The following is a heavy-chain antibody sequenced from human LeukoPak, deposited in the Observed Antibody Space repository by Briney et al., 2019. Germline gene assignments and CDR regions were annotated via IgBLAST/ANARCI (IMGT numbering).Heavy chain of an antibody. V-gene: IGHV1-3*02. CDR1: GYDFISYT. Sequence: GASVKVSCKASGYDFISYTIHWVRRATGQRLEWLGWSNPGNGHSDYSQDFQGRVTITTDTSANTAYMELTSLSSDAMGVYSCARYIWGGALCTDSPIDSWGQGTLVAVSS. J-gene: IGHJ4*02. D-gene: IGHD3-16*01. CDR2: SNPGNGHS. CDR3: ARYIWGGALCTDSPIDS.